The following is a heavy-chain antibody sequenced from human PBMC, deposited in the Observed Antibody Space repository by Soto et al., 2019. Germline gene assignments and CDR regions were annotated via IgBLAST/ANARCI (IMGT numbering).Heavy chain of an antibody. CDR1: GFAFSRNG. CDR3: ASMLATSDY. J-gene: IGHJ4*02. V-gene: IGHV3-30*03. CDR2: ISYDVGEK. D-gene: IGHD2-8*01. Sequence: QVQLVESGGGVVQPGRSLRLSCVVSGFAFSRNGMHWVRQAPGKGLEWLAVISYDVGEKYYADSVEGRFFISRDNSKNTLFLQMNSLRVEDTAVYYCASMLATSDYWGQGTLVTVSS.